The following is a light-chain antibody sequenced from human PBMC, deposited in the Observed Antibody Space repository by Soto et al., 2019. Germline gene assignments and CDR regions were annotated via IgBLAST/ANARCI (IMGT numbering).Light chain of an antibody. CDR2: EVS. CDR3: MQSIQLPIT. Sequence: DIVMTQTPLSLSVTPGQSASMSCKSSQSLLQSDGKTYLFWYLQKKGQPPQILTYEVSRRSSGVPDRISGSGSGTDFTLKISRVEAVDVWVYYCMQSIQLPITFGQGTRLEIK. V-gene: IGKV2D-29*01. J-gene: IGKJ5*01. CDR1: QSLLQSDGKTY.